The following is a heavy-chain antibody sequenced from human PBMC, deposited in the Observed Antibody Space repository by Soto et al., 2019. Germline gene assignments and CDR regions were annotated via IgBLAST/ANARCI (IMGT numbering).Heavy chain of an antibody. V-gene: IGHV1-3*01. CDR2: INAGNGNT. Sequence: QVQLVQSGAEVKRPGASVKVSCKASGYTFTSYAMHWVRQAPGQRLEWMGWINAGNGNTEYSQKFQGRVTITRDTSASTAYMELSSLRSEDTAVYYCAKTEYGGSFDYWGQGTLVTVSS. CDR3: AKTEYGGSFDY. D-gene: IGHD4-17*01. J-gene: IGHJ4*02. CDR1: GYTFTSYA.